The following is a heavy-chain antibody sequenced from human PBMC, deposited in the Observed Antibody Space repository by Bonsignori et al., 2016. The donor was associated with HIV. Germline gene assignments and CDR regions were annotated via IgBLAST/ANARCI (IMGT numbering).Heavy chain of an antibody. V-gene: IGHV1-2*02. CDR3: ARDLGYSNYWGNYYFDY. CDR2: INPNSGGT. Sequence: WVRQAPGQGLEWMGWINPNSGGTNYAQKFQGRVTMTRDTSISTAYMELSRLRSDDTAVYYCARDLGYSNYWGNYYFDYWGQGTLVTVSS. D-gene: IGHD4-11*01. J-gene: IGHJ4*02.